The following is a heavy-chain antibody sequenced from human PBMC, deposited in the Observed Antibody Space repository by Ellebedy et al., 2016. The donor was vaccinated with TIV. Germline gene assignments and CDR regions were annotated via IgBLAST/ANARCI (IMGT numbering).Heavy chain of an antibody. D-gene: IGHD4-23*01. CDR3: ARGFRYGSGRWPLDY. Sequence: AASVKVSCKASGYTLMSYGICWVRQAPGQGLEWMGWVSSYDGNTNYVQKFQGIVTMTINTFTGTGYMKLRNLRSDDTAVYYCARGFRYGSGRWPLDYWGQGTQVTVSS. CDR1: GYTLMSYG. V-gene: IGHV1-18*01. J-gene: IGHJ4*02. CDR2: VSSYDGNT.